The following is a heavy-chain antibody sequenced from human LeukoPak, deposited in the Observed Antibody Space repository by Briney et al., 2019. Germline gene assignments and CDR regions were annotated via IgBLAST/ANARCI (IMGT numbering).Heavy chain of an antibody. CDR1: GFTFSNAW. V-gene: IGHV3-15*01. CDR3: TTDTYFLTGYYRDY. Sequence: GGSLRLSCAASGFTFSNAWMSWVRQAPGKGLEWVGRIKSKTDGGTTDYAAPVKGRFTISRDDSKNTLYLQMNSLKTEDTAVYYCTTDTYFLTGYYRDYWGQGTLVTVSS. D-gene: IGHD3-9*01. CDR2: IKSKTDGGTT. J-gene: IGHJ4*02.